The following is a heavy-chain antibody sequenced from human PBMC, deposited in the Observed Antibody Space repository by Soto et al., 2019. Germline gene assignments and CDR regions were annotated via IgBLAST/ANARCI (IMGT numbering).Heavy chain of an antibody. CDR2: TSYDGSSG. D-gene: IGHD6-19*01. Sequence: QVKLVESGGGVVQPARSLRLSCAASGFTFSSSGMHWLRQAPGKGLEWVAVTSYDGSSGYYADSVRGRFTISRDNSKNPLYLQLNSLRAEDTAVYYCAKSPPAVAGYFDYWGQGTLVTVSS. CDR3: AKSPPAVAGYFDY. J-gene: IGHJ4*02. V-gene: IGHV3-30*18. CDR1: GFTFSSSG.